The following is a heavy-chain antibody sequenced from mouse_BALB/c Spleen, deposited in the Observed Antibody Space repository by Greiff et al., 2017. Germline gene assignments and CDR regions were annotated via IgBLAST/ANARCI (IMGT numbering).Heavy chain of an antibody. D-gene: IGHD3-3*01. CDR2: IYPGNSDT. V-gene: IGHV1-5*01. J-gene: IGHJ4*01. CDR1: GYTFTSYW. Sequence: VHVKQSGTVLARPGASVKMSCKASGYTFTSYWMHWVKQRPGQGLEWIGAIYPGNSDTSYNQKFKGKAKLTAVTSTSTAYMELSSLTNEDSAVYYCTKGTGYYAMDYWGQGTSVTVSS. CDR3: TKGTGYYAMDY.